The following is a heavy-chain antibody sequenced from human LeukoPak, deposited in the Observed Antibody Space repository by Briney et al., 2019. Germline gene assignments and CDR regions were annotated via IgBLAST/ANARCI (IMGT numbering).Heavy chain of an antibody. CDR1: GFTFSNAW. Sequence: GGSLRLSCAASGFTFSNAWMRWVRQAPGKGLEWVGRIKRKTDGGTTDYAAPVKGRFTISRDDSKNTLYLQMNSLKTEDTAVYLCTGRRWAKNGLWGQGT. CDR3: TGRRWAKNGL. CDR2: IKRKTDGGTT. V-gene: IGHV3-15*01. J-gene: IGHJ4*02. D-gene: IGHD5-24*01.